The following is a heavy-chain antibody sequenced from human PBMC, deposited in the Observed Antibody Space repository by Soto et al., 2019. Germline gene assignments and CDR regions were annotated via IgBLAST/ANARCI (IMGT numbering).Heavy chain of an antibody. Sequence: EVQLLESGGALAQPGGSLRLSCAASGSTFSAFCMNWVRQAPGKGLEWVSAISRSGDITYYADSVKGRFTISRDNSKNKLYVEMDSLTGDNTAVYYCAKGGFWVHYGMDVWGQGTTVIVSS. CDR2: ISRSGDIT. CDR1: GSTFSAFC. CDR3: AKGGFWVHYGMDV. J-gene: IGHJ6*02. D-gene: IGHD2-15*01. V-gene: IGHV3-23*01.